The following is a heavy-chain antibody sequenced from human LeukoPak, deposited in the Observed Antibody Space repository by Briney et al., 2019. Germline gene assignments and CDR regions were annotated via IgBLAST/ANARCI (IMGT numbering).Heavy chain of an antibody. CDR3: ARQPLYYYGSGGYFDY. D-gene: IGHD3-10*01. CDR2: IFYSGST. J-gene: IGHJ4*02. V-gene: IGHV4-39*01. Sequence: PSETLSLTCTVSGGSISSSSYYWGWIRQPPGKGLEWIGTIFYSGSTYSNPSLKSRVTISVDTSKSQFSLKLSSVTAADTAVYYCARQPLYYYGSGGYFDYWGQGTLVTVSS. CDR1: GGSISSSSYY.